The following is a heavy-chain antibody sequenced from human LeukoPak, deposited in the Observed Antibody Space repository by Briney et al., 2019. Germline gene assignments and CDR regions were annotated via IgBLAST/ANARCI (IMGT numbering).Heavy chain of an antibody. J-gene: IGHJ4*02. CDR3: ARDNVAVWVGDY. D-gene: IGHD1-26*01. V-gene: IGHV1-2*02. CDR2: INPNSGGT. Sequence: ASVKVSCKASVYIFTGYYMHWVRQAPGHGLEWMGWINPNSGGTNYAQKFQGRVTMTRDTSISTAYMELSRRRSDDTAVYYCARDNVAVWVGDYWGQGTLVTVSS. CDR1: VYIFTGYY.